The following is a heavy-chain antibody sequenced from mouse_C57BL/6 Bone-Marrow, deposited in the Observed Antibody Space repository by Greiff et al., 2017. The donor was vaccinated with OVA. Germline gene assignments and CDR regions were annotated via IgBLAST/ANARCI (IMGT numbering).Heavy chain of an antibody. V-gene: IGHV2-9-1*01. CDR2: IWTGGGT. Sequence: VKLQQSGPGLVAPSQSLSITCTVSGFSLTSYAISWVRQPPGKGLEWLGVIWTGGGTNYNSALKSRLSISKDNSKSQVFLKMNSLQTDDTARYYCARNSVDYYGSSSHWYFDVWGTGTTVTVSS. CDR3: ARNSVDYYGSSSHWYFDV. J-gene: IGHJ1*03. CDR1: GFSLTSYA. D-gene: IGHD1-1*01.